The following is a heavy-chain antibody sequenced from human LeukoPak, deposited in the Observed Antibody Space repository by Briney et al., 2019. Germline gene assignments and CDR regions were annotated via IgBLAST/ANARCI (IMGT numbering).Heavy chain of an antibody. V-gene: IGHV3-74*01. D-gene: IGHD3-3*01. Sequence: GGSLRLSCAASGFTFSSYWMHWVRHAPGKGLVWVSRINTDGSSTSYADSVKGRFTISRDNAKNTLYLQMNSLRAEDTAVYYCARGHYDFWSGYSLALWGQGTLVTVSS. CDR1: GFTFSSYW. J-gene: IGHJ5*02. CDR2: INTDGSST. CDR3: ARGHYDFWSGYSLAL.